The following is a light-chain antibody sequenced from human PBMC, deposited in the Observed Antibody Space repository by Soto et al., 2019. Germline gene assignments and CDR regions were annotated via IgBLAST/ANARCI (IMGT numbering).Light chain of an antibody. V-gene: IGLV2-14*01. J-gene: IGLJ1*01. Sequence: QSVLTQPASVSWTPGQSITISCTGTTSDVGRYNYVSWYQQHPGKAPKLIIYDVSNRPSGVSNRFSGSKSGNTASLTISGLQAEDEADYYCNSYTSSSTYVFGTGTRSPS. CDR2: DVS. CDR1: TSDVGRYNY. CDR3: NSYTSSSTYV.